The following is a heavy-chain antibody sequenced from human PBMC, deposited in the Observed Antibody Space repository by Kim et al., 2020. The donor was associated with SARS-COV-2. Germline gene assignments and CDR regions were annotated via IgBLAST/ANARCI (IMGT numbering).Heavy chain of an antibody. CDR1: GYTFTSYY. CDR3: AKTSRDTLYSSSNGGGLDY. D-gene: IGHD2-2*01. CDR2: FNPRSGST. V-gene: IGHV1-46*01. Sequence: ASVKVSCKASGYTFTSYYIHWVRQAPGQGLEWMGVFNPRSGSTSHGQRFQGRVIVTGDTPTRTFYMELSGLRSDDTAVYYCAKTSRDTLYSSSNGGGLDYWGQGTLVTVPS. J-gene: IGHJ4*02.